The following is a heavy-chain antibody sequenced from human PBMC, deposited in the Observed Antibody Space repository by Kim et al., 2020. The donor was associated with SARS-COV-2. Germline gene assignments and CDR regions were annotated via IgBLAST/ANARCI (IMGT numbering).Heavy chain of an antibody. D-gene: IGHD2-15*01. Sequence: SVKVSCKASGGTFSSYAISWVRQAPGQGLEWMGGIIPIFGTANYAQKFQGRVTITADESTSTAYMELSSLRSEDTAVYYCARDFGGCGGSCYSLNSVYYYYGMDVWGQGTTVTVSS. V-gene: IGHV1-69*13. CDR3: ARDFGGCGGSCYSLNSVYYYYGMDV. J-gene: IGHJ6*02. CDR2: IIPIFGTA. CDR1: GGTFSSYA.